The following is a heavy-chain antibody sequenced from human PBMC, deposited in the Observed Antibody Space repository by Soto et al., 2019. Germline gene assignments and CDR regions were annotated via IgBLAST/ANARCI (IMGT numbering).Heavy chain of an antibody. Sequence: GGSLRLSCAASGFTFSSCAMGWVRQAPGKGLECVSGISGNGGSTYYADSVKGRFTISRDNSKNTLYLQMNSLRAEDTAVYYCAKNPGYYYDSTGYHFDYWGQGTLVTVS. CDR1: GFTFSSCA. CDR3: AKNPGYYYDSTGYHFDY. V-gene: IGHV3-23*01. CDR2: ISGNGGST. J-gene: IGHJ4*02. D-gene: IGHD3-22*01.